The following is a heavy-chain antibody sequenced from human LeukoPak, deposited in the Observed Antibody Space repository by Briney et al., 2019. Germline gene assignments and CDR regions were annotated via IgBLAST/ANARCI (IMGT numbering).Heavy chain of an antibody. CDR2: IYSGGST. CDR3: ARDTSFDYYGSGSYYDAFDI. CDR1: EFTFSTYW. J-gene: IGHJ3*02. Sequence: GGSLRLSCAASEFTFSTYWMSWVRQAPGKGLEWVSVIYSGGSTYYADSVKGRFTISRDNSKNTLYLQMNSLRAEDTAVYYRARDTSFDYYGSGSYYDAFDIWGQGTMVTVSS. V-gene: IGHV3-66*01. D-gene: IGHD3-10*01.